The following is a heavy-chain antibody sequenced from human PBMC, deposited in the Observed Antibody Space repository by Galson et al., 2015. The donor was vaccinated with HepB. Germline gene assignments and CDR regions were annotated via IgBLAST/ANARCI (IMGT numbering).Heavy chain of an antibody. J-gene: IGHJ5*02. Sequence: SLRLSCAASGFTFDEYAMHWVRHAPGKGLEWVSGISWDSGSVAYADSVKGRFTISRDNAKNSLYLQMNSLRGEDTALFYCAKGYYGDPTGSFDPWGQGTLVTVSS. CDR3: AKGYYGDPTGSFDP. V-gene: IGHV3-9*01. CDR2: ISWDSGSV. D-gene: IGHD4-17*01. CDR1: GFTFDEYA.